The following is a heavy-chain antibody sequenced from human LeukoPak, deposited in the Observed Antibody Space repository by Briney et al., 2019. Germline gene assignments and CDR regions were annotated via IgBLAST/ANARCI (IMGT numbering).Heavy chain of an antibody. J-gene: IGHJ5*02. CDR2: IYSGGST. D-gene: IGHD1-26*01. CDR3: ARPWELLVFDP. V-gene: IGHV3-53*01. CDR1: GFTVSSNY. Sequence: GGSLRLSCAASGFTVSSNYMSWVRQAPGKGLEWVSVIYSGGSTYYADSVKGRFTISRDNSKNTQYLQMNSLRAEDTAVYYCARPWELLVFDPWGQGTLVTVSS.